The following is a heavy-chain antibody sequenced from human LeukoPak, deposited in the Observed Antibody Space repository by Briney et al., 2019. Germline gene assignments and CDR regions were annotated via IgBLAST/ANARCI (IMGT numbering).Heavy chain of an antibody. CDR1: GFTFDDYA. CDR2: ISGDGGST. Sequence: GGSLRLSCAASGFTFDDYAMHWVRQAPGKGLEWVSLISGDGGSTSYADSVKGRFTISRDNSKNTLYLQMNSLRAEDTAVYYCAKDLSIVVVTAIRSPYDYWGQGTLVTVSS. D-gene: IGHD2-21*02. CDR3: AKDLSIVVVTAIRSPYDY. J-gene: IGHJ4*02. V-gene: IGHV3-43*02.